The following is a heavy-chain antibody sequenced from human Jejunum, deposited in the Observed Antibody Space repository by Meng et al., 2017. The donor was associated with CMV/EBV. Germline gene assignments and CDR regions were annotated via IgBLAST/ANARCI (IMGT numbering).Heavy chain of an antibody. V-gene: IGHV3-7*01. CDR2: IKYDGTEK. D-gene: IGHD3-16*02. Sequence: AASGFTFHTSWMTWVRQAPRKGLEWVANIKYDGTEKNYVDSVRGRFTTSRDNAKNSLYLQMNDLRAEDTAVYYCAISSNWASPGPWGQGTLVTVSS. CDR3: AISSNWASPGP. J-gene: IGHJ4*02. CDR1: GFTFHTSW.